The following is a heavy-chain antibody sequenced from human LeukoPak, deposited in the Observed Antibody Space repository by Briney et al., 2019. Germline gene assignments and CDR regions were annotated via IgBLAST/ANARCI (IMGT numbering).Heavy chain of an antibody. D-gene: IGHD6-6*01. CDR3: ARGGRYSSSSGFGY. CDR2: MNPNSGNT. J-gene: IGHJ4*02. CDR1: GYTFTSYD. Sequence: ALVKVSCKASGYTFTSYDINWVRQATGQGLEWMGWMNPNSGNTGYAQKFQGRVTMTRNTSISTAYMELSSLRSEDTAVYYCARGGRYSSSSGFGYWGQGTLVTVSS. V-gene: IGHV1-8*01.